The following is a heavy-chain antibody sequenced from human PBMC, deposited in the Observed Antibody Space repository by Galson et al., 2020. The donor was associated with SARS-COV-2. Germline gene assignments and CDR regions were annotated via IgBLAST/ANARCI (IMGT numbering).Heavy chain of an antibody. V-gene: IGHV4-30-2*01. D-gene: IGHD4-17*01. CDR1: GASISSGSYY. Sequence: SETLSLTCTVSGASISSGSYYWSWIRQPAGQGLEWIGYISHSGGTYYNPSLKSRVTISGDRSKNQFSLRLSSVTAADTAVYYCARLHYGEYAPEAFDIWGPGTRVTVAS. J-gene: IGHJ3*02. CDR2: ISHSGGT. CDR3: ARLHYGEYAPEAFDI.